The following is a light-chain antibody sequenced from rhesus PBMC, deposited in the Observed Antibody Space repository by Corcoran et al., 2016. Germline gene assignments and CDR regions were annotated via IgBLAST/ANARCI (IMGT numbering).Light chain of an antibody. Sequence: DIQMTQSPSALSASVGDRVTISCRASQNIHSNLAWYQQKPGKAPKLLIYGASGLQTETPSRFSGSGSGTDFTLTISSLQPEDVGVYHCYQHSSGYSFGQGTKVEIK. CDR2: GAS. CDR3: YQHSSGYS. J-gene: IGKJ2*01. CDR1: QNIHSN. V-gene: IGKV1S8*01.